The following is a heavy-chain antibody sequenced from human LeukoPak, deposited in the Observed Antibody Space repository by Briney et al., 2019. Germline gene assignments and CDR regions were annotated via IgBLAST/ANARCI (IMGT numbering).Heavy chain of an antibody. V-gene: IGHV4-59*01. Sequence: SETLSLTCTVSGGSISSYYWSWIRQPPAKGLDWIGYIYYSGSTNYNPSLKSRVTISVDTSKNQFSLKLSSVTAADTAVYYCARGRVAGSSGWYRKINWFDPWGQGTLVTVSS. D-gene: IGHD6-19*01. CDR2: IYYSGST. CDR3: ARGRVAGSSGWYRKINWFDP. J-gene: IGHJ5*02. CDR1: GGSISSYY.